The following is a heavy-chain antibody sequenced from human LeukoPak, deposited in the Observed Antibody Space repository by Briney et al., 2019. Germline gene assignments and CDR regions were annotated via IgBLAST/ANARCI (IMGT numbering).Heavy chain of an antibody. CDR3: AKGQGESSGWYGYYYYYMDV. Sequence: ASVKVSCKASGYSFTSHYMHWVRQAPGQGLERMGWVNPNSGGTNYAQKFQGRVTMTRNTSISTAYMELSSLRSEDTAVYYCAKGQGESSGWYGYYYYYMDVWGKGTTVTISS. D-gene: IGHD6-19*01. CDR1: GYSFTSHY. V-gene: IGHV1-2*02. J-gene: IGHJ6*03. CDR2: VNPNSGGT.